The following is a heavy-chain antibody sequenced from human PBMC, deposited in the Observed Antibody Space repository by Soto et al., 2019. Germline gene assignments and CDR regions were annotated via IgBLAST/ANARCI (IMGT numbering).Heavy chain of an antibody. CDR3: ASDGIEARHWLDT. CDR2: INPNSGGT. V-gene: IGHV1-2*02. J-gene: IGHJ5*02. D-gene: IGHD2-21*01. CDR1: LDTVTVYY. Sequence: GASWRXSCKSSLDTVTVYYIQGGRDSPGQGLECRGWINPNSGGTNYAQKFQGRVTMTRDTPTSTAYMEMSRLRSDDTAVYYCASDGIEARHWLDTWGQGPLVTVSS.